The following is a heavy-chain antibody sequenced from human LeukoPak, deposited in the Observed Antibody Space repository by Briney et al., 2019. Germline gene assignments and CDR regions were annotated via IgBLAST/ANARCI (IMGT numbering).Heavy chain of an antibody. CDR1: GGTFSSYA. CDR2: IIPIFVIA. Sequence: SSVKVSCKASGGTFSSYAISWGRQAPGQGLEWMGRIIPIFVIANYAQKFQCRVTITADKSTSTAYMELSSLRSEDTAVYYCARHPLLYGYLDDYWGQGTLVTVSS. V-gene: IGHV1-69*04. D-gene: IGHD5-18*01. CDR3: ARHPLLYGYLDDY. J-gene: IGHJ4*02.